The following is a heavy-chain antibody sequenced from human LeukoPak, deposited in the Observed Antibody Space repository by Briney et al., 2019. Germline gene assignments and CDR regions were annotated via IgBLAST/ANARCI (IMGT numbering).Heavy chain of an antibody. CDR1: GYSFTSYW. V-gene: IGHV5-51*01. Sequence: GESLQISCKGSGYSFTSYWIGWVRQMSGKGLEWMGIIYPGDSDTRYRPSFQGQVTISADKSISTAYLQWNSLKASDTAMYYCAGALWFGEVLSGFDYWGQGTLVTVSS. D-gene: IGHD3-10*01. CDR3: AGALWFGEVLSGFDY. CDR2: IYPGDSDT. J-gene: IGHJ4*02.